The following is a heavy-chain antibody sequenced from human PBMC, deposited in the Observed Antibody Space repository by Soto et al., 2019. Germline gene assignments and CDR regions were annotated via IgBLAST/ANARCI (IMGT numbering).Heavy chain of an antibody. Sequence: QVQLVQTGAEVKEPGASVKVSCKASGYTFTNYGISGVRQAPGQGLEWMGWISCNNGDANYVQSLRGRVTMTTDTSTSSVYMELRSLRADATAVYYCARDGDGSGRHYEYWGQGTLVTVSS. CDR2: ISCNNGDA. V-gene: IGHV1-18*01. CDR3: ARDGDGSGRHYEY. CDR1: GYTFTNYG. D-gene: IGHD3-10*01. J-gene: IGHJ4*02.